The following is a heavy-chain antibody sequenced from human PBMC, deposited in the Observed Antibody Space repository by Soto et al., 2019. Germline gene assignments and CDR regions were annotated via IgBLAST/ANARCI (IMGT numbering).Heavy chain of an antibody. CDR1: GGSFSSYV. CDR3: ARPMAYAMRGWDGMDV. D-gene: IGHD2-8*01. Sequence: QVQLVQSGAEVKKPGSSVKVPCKASGGSFSSYVISWQRQAPGQGLEWMGGIIPIFGTASYAQKFQGRVTITADESTSTAYMELSSLKSEDTAVYYCARPMAYAMRGWDGMDVWGQGTTVTVSS. CDR2: IIPIFGTA. V-gene: IGHV1-69*01. J-gene: IGHJ6*02.